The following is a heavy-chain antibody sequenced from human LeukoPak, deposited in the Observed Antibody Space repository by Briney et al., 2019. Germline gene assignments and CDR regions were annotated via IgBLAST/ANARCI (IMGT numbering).Heavy chain of an antibody. D-gene: IGHD3-16*01. CDR3: ARNVKGMNA. CDR2: IYYTGST. J-gene: IGHJ6*02. Sequence: SETLSLTCTVSGGSVSSYYWSWIRQPPGKGLEWIGYIYYTGSTNYNPSLKSRVTISVDTSKNQFSLKVTSVTAADTAVYYCARNVKGMNAWGQGTTVTVSS. V-gene: IGHV4-59*08. CDR1: GGSVSSYY.